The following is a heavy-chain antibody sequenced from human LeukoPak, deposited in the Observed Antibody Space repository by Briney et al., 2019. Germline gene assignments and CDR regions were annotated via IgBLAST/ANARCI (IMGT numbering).Heavy chain of an antibody. J-gene: IGHJ4*02. CDR1: GGSISSSSYY. V-gene: IGHV4-39*01. CDR2: IYYSGST. CDR3: ASRGTTKGAYYFDY. Sequence: SETLSLTCTVSGGSISSSSYYWGWIRQPPGKGLEWIGSIYYSGSTYYNPSLKSRVTISVDTSKNQFSLKLSSVTAADTAVYYCASRGTTKGAYYFDYWGQGTLVTVSS. D-gene: IGHD1-14*01.